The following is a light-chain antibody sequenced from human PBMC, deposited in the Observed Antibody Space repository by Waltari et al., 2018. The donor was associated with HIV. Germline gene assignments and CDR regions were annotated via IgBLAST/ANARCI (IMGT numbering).Light chain of an antibody. Sequence: QSVLTHPPSASGTLGQSVTISCPGSSSNVGSKPVYWFQQVSGTAPKLLIYRDYRRRSGIPDRFSGSKSGASASLTISGLRSEDEADYYCVAWDDSLSGYVFGTGTKVSVL. CDR3: VAWDDSLSGYV. J-gene: IGLJ1*01. V-gene: IGLV1-47*01. CDR1: SSNVGSKP. CDR2: RDY.